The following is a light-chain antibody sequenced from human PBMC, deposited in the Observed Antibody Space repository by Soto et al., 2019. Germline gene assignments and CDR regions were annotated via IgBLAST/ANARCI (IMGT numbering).Light chain of an antibody. Sequence: QLVLTQSPSASASLGASVKLTCTLSSGHSSYAIAWHQQQPEKGPRYLMKVNSDGSHSKGDGIPDRFSGSRSGAEWYLTISSLQSEDEADYYCQTWGTGIHVVFGGGTQLTVL. V-gene: IGLV4-69*01. CDR3: QTWGTGIHVV. CDR2: VNSDGSH. CDR1: SGHSSYA. J-gene: IGLJ2*01.